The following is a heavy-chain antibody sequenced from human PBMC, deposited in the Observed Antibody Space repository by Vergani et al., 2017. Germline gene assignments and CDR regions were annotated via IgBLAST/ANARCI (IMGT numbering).Heavy chain of an antibody. V-gene: IGHV4-34*01. CDR3: ARGMSTIAARGARLNYYYMDV. Sequence: QVQLQQWGAGLLKPSETLSLTCAVYGGSFSGYYWSWIRQPPGTGLEWIGEINHSGSTNYNPSLKSRVTISVDTSKNQFSLKLSSVTAADTAVYYCARGMSTIAARGARLNYYYMDVWGKGTTVTVSS. J-gene: IGHJ6*03. CDR1: GGSFSGYY. D-gene: IGHD6-6*01. CDR2: INHSGST.